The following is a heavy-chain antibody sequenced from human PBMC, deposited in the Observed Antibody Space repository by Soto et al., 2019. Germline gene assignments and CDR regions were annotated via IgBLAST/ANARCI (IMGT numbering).Heavy chain of an antibody. Sequence: QVQLQESGPGLVKPSQTLSLTCTVSGGSITTDDYFWSWIRQSPERGLEWIGFIFHSGNTFNNPSLSGRASLSVDTSKNEFSLNLTSVTAADTAMYYCVREGTKISPQGYITAAGRFDHWGQGALVTVSS. CDR1: GGSITTDDYF. J-gene: IGHJ4*02. D-gene: IGHD6-25*01. CDR2: IFHSGNT. CDR3: VREGTKISPQGYITAAGRFDH. V-gene: IGHV4-30-4*01.